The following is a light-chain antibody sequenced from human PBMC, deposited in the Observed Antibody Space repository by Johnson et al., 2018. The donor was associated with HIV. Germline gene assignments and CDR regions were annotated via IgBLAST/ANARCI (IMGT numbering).Light chain of an antibody. CDR3: GTWDSSLSASYV. V-gene: IGLV1-51*02. CDR2: ETN. CDR1: SSNIGNNY. J-gene: IGLJ1*01. Sequence: QSVLTQPPSVSAAPGQKVTISCSGSSSNIGNNYVSWYQQLPGTSPKLLIYETNKRPSGIPDRFSGSKSGTSATLGITGVQTGDEADYYCGTWDSSLSASYVFGTGTKVTVL.